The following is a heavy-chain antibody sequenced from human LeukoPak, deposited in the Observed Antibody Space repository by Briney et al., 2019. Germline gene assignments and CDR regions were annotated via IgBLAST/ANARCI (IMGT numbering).Heavy chain of an antibody. J-gene: IGHJ4*02. CDR1: GFTFSDYQ. Sequence: GGSLRLSCAASGFTFSDYQMSWIRQAPGKGLEWVSYIGSSGTTIYYADSVKGRFTISRDNAKNSLYLQMNSLRAEDTAVYYCASGGYSDYLNCWGQGTLVTVSS. D-gene: IGHD6-19*01. CDR2: IGSSGTTI. V-gene: IGHV3-11*04. CDR3: ASGGYSDYLNC.